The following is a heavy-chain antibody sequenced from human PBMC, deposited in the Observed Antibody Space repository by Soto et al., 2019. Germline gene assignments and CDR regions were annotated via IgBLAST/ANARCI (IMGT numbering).Heavy chain of an antibody. V-gene: IGHV4-61*01. CDR2: IYHTGTA. CDR1: GDSVTNRIYY. J-gene: IGHJ4*02. CDR3: EREIGARAHRTFFDL. Sequence: PSATLSLTCNVSGDSVTNRIYYWSWIRQPPGKRLQWLGYIYHTGTADYNPSLKSRLTMSVDTAKNQFSLHLTSVTAADTAIYYCEREIGARAHRTFFDLWGQGTLVTVSS. D-gene: IGHD1-26*01.